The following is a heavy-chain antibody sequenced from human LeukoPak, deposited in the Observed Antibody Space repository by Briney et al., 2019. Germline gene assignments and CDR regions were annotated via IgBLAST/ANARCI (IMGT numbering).Heavy chain of an antibody. J-gene: IGHJ4*02. D-gene: IGHD6-19*01. Sequence: SETLSLTCTVSGGSISSYYWSWIRQPPGKGLEWIGTIYYSGSTYYNPSLKSRVTISIDTSKNQFSLRLSSVTAADTAVFYCARSTDGTTSSGWYVDYWGQGTLVTVSS. CDR2: IYYSGST. CDR3: ARSTDGTTSSGWYVDY. V-gene: IGHV4-59*04. CDR1: GGSISSYY.